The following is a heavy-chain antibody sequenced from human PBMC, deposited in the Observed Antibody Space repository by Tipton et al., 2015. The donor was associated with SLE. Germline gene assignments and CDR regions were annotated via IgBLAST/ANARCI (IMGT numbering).Heavy chain of an antibody. J-gene: IGHJ6*02. CDR2: IYHSGSI. V-gene: IGHV4-61*09. CDR1: GGSISISSYY. CDR3: ARVTDYSGMDV. D-gene: IGHD4-11*01. Sequence: TLSLTCSVSGGSISISSYYWAWIRLPAGKGLEWIGYIYHSGSIHYNLSLQSRVTISVDTSKNQFSLKLYSVTAADTAVYYCARVTDYSGMDVWGQGTTVTVSS.